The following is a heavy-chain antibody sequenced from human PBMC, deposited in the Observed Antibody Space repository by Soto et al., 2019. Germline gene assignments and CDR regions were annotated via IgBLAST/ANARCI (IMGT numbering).Heavy chain of an antibody. V-gene: IGHV4-30-4*01. CDR2: IYYSGST. D-gene: IGHD3-22*01. Sequence: QVQLQESCPGLVKPSQTLSRTCTVSGGSISSGDYYWSWIRQPPGKGLECIGYIYYSGSTYYNPSLKIRVNISVDTSKNQFSLKLSSVTAADTAVYYCARDSPYYYDSSGYHDAFDIWGQGTMVTVSS. CDR3: ARDSPYYYDSSGYHDAFDI. J-gene: IGHJ3*02. CDR1: GGSISSGDYY.